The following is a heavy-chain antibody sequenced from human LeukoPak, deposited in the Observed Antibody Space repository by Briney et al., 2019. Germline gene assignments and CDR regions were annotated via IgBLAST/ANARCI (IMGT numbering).Heavy chain of an antibody. CDR1: GGSISSYY. Sequence: SETLSLTCTVSGGSISSYYWSWIRQPPGKGLEWIGYIYYSGSTNYNPSLKSRVTISVDTSKNQFSLKLSSVTAADTAVYYCARMRGDRYYYYMDVWGKGTTVTVSS. D-gene: IGHD3-10*01. V-gene: IGHV4-59*01. J-gene: IGHJ6*03. CDR3: ARMRGDRYYYYMDV. CDR2: IYYSGST.